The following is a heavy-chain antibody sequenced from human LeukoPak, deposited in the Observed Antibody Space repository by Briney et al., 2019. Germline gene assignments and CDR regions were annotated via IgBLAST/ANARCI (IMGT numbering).Heavy chain of an antibody. CDR2: ISAYNGNT. J-gene: IGHJ5*02. CDR1: GYTFTGYY. V-gene: IGHV1-18*04. D-gene: IGHD1-26*01. CDR3: ARDSVGGATFDP. Sequence: ASVKVSCKASGYTFTGYYMHWVRQAPGQGLEWMGWISAYNGNTNYAQKLQGRVTMTTDTSTSTAYMELRSLRSDDTAVYYCARDSVGGATFDPWGQGTLVTVSS.